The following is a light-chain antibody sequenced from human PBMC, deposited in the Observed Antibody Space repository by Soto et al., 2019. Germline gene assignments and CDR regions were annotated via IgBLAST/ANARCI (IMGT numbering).Light chain of an antibody. CDR2: DAS. V-gene: IGKV1-5*01. CDR1: QSISSW. J-gene: IGKJ4*01. CDR3: QQYNSYFT. Sequence: DIQMTQSPSTLSASVGDRVTITCRASQSISSWLAWYQQKPGKAPKLLIYDASSLESGVPSRFSGSGSGTELTLTISSLQPDDFETNYCQQYNSYFTFGGGTKVEIK.